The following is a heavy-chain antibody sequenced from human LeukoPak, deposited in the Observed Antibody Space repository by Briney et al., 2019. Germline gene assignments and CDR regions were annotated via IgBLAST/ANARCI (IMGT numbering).Heavy chain of an antibody. J-gene: IGHJ4*02. V-gene: IGHV3-30-3*01. CDR1: GLSFSSYA. CDR3: ARDLEGSSWYYGY. D-gene: IGHD6-13*01. CDR2: ISNDGSNK. Sequence: GRSLRLSCAASGLSFSSYAMHWVRQAPGKGLEWVAVISNDGSNKYYADSVKGRFTISRDNAKNSLYLQMNSLRAEDTAVYYCARDLEGSSWYYGYWGQGTLVTVSS.